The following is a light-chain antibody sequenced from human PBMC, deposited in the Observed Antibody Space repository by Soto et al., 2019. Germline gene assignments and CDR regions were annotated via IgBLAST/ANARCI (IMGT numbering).Light chain of an antibody. CDR3: QQRSNWPPLS. CDR1: QSVSSY. Sequence: EIVLTQSPATLSLSPGERATLSCRASQSVSSYLAWYQQKPGQAPRLLIYDASNRATGIPARFSGSGSGTDFTLTICSLEPEDLAVYYCQQRSNWPPLSFGGGTKVEIK. J-gene: IGKJ4*01. CDR2: DAS. V-gene: IGKV3-11*01.